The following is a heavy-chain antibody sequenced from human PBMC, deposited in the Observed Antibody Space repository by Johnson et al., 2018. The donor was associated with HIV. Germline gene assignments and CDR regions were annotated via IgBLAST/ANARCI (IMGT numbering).Heavy chain of an antibody. V-gene: IGHV3-15*01. J-gene: IGHJ3*02. Sequence: VQLVESGGGSVKPGDSLRLSCAASGFTFSDVWMTWVRQAPGRGLEWLGRITTKTEGGTTDYAAPVKGRFTISRDDSINTVYLQMNSLRAEDTAVYYCAREYEAFDIWGQGTMVTVSS. CDR3: AREYEAFDI. CDR2: ITTKTEGGTT. CDR1: GFTFSDVW.